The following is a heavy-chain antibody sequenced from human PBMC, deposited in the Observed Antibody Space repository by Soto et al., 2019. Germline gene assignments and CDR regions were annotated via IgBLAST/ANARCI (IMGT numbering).Heavy chain of an antibody. D-gene: IGHD3-3*01. Sequence: GLEWMGWISAYNGNTNYAQKLQGRVTMTTDTSTSTAYMELRSLRSDDTAVYYFASRAVELFLEGPGAFDIWGQGTMVTVSS. CDR2: ISAYNGNT. J-gene: IGHJ3*02. V-gene: IGHV1-18*01. CDR3: ASRAVELFLEGPGAFDI.